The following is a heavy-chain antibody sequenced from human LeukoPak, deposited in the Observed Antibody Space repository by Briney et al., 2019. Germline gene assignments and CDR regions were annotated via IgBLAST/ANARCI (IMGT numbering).Heavy chain of an antibody. CDR3: ARDQERITMIVVVIGY. CDR1: GFNFGIYG. CDR2: MWDDGTNE. V-gene: IGHV3-33*01. D-gene: IGHD3-22*01. J-gene: IGHJ4*02. Sequence: PGGSLRLSCTASGFNFGIYGMHWVRQAPGKGLEWVAVMWDDGTNEYYVESVKGRFTISRDNGKRTLYLQMNSLRVEDTAVYYCARDQERITMIVVVIGYWGQGTLVTVSS.